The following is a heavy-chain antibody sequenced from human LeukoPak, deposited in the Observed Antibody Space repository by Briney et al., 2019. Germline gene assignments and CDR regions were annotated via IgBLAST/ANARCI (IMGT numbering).Heavy chain of an antibody. D-gene: IGHD3-16*01. J-gene: IGHJ4*02. CDR3: ARGLWGAIDY. CDR2: IGTSGDT. Sequence: GGSLRLSCAASGFTFSSYDMHWVRQAPGKGLEWVSAIGTSGDTFYAGSVKGRFTISRENAKNSLYLQMNSLRAGDTAVYYCARGLWGAIDYWGQGTLVTVSS. V-gene: IGHV3-13*04. CDR1: GFTFSSYD.